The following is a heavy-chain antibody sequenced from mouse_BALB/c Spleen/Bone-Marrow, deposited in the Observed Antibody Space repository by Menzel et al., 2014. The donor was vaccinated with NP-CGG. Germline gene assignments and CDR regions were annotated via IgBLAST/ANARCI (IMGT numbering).Heavy chain of an antibody. CDR3: ARDGGYFFGSSFGY. J-gene: IGHJ2*01. D-gene: IGHD1-1*01. V-gene: IGHV7-3*02. Sequence: EVMLVEFGAGLLQPGGSLRLPCSTSGFTFTDYHMSWVRQPPGTAPEWLGFISNKATGYTTEYIASVKVRFTISRDNSESILYLQMNTLRAEGSATYYCARDGGYFFGSSFGYWGQRSTLTGSS. CDR1: GFTFTDYH. CDR2: ISNKATGYTT.